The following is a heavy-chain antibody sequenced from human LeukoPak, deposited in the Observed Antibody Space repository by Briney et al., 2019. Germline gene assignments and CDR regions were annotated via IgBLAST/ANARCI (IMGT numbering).Heavy chain of an antibody. Sequence: PSETLSLTCTVSGGSISSGGYYWSWLRQHPGKGLEWIGYIYYSGSTYYNPSLKSRVTISVDTSKNQFSLKLSSVTAADTAVYYCARGTYYDFWSGYYTFDYWGQGTLVTVSS. CDR3: ARGTYYDFWSGYYTFDY. CDR2: IYYSGST. CDR1: GGSISSGGYY. J-gene: IGHJ4*02. V-gene: IGHV4-31*03. D-gene: IGHD3-3*01.